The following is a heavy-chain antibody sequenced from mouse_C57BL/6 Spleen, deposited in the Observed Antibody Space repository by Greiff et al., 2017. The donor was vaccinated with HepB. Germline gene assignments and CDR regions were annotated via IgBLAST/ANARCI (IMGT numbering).Heavy chain of an antibody. CDR1: GFSLTSYG. CDR2: IWGVGST. J-gene: IGHJ3*01. V-gene: IGHV2-6*01. D-gene: IGHD1-1*01. Sequence: QVHVKQSGPGLVAPSQSLSITCTVSGFSLTSYGVDWVRQSPGKGLEWLGVIWGVGSTNYNSALKSRLSISKDNSKSQVFLKMNSLQTDDTAMYYCAITTVVPFAYWGQGTLVTVSA. CDR3: AITTVVPFAY.